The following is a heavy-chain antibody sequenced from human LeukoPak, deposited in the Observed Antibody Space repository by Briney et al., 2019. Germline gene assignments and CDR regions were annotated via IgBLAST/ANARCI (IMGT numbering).Heavy chain of an antibody. D-gene: IGHD3-22*01. Sequence: PGGSLRLSCAASGFTFSDYYMSWIRQAPGKGLEWVSYISSSGRTIYYADSVKGRFTISRDNAKNSLYLQMNSLRAEDTAVYYCARDRTYYYDSSGYGYWGQGTLVTVSS. CDR3: ARDRTYYYDSSGYGY. J-gene: IGHJ4*02. V-gene: IGHV3-11*04. CDR2: ISSSGRTI. CDR1: GFTFSDYY.